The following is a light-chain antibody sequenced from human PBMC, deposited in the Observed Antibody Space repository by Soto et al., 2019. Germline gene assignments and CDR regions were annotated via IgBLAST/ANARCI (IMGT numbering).Light chain of an antibody. CDR1: SNDIGGYKS. CDR2: DVT. CDR3: CSYAGTHTFVI. J-gene: IGLJ2*01. V-gene: IGLV2-11*01. Sequence: QSALTQPHSVSGSPGQSVTISCTGTSNDIGGYKSVSWYQRHPGKAPKLIIYDVTKRPSGVPDRFSGSKSGDTASLTISGLQSEDEAEYYCCSYAGTHTFVIFGAGTQLTVL.